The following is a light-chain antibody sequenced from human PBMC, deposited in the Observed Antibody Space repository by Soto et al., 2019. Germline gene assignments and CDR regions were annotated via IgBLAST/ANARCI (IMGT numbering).Light chain of an antibody. CDR1: SSDVGGYNY. Sequence: QSVLTQPASVSGSPGQSITISCTGTSSDVGGYNYVSWYQQHPGKAPKLMIYDVSNRPSGVSNRFSGSKSGNTASLTISGLQAEDEVDYYCSSYTSSSTRVFGTGTKVNVL. CDR3: SSYTSSSTRV. CDR2: DVS. V-gene: IGLV2-14*01. J-gene: IGLJ1*01.